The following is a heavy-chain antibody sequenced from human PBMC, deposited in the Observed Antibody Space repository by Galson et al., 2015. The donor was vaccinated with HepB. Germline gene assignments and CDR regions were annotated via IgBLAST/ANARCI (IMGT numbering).Heavy chain of an antibody. Sequence: TLSLTCTVSGGSISSGGFYWSWIRQHPGEGLEWIGYISYSGNTYYNPSLKSRVTMSVATSKNQFSLKLSSVTAADTAVYYCARGCSSTSCYGYYYYYYGMDVWGQGTTVTVSS. CDR2: ISYSGNT. D-gene: IGHD2-2*01. CDR3: ARGCSSTSCYGYYYYYYGMDV. V-gene: IGHV4-31*03. J-gene: IGHJ6*02. CDR1: GGSISSGGFY.